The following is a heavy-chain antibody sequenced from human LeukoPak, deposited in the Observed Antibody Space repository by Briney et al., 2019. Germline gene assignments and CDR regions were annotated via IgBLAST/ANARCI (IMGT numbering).Heavy chain of an antibody. Sequence: PGGSLRLSCAASGFIFSRNNMNWVRQAPGKGLEWVSYISSSGTTIYYADSVKGRSTISRDNAKNSLYLQMNSLRDEDTAVYYCACARTGGAYFDYWGQGTLVTVSS. CDR3: ACARTGGAYFDY. D-gene: IGHD1-1*01. J-gene: IGHJ4*02. CDR1: GFIFSRNN. V-gene: IGHV3-48*02. CDR2: ISSSGTTI.